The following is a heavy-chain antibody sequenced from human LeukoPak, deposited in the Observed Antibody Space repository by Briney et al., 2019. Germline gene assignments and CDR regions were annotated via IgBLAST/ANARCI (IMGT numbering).Heavy chain of an antibody. D-gene: IGHD6-13*01. J-gene: IGHJ5*02. V-gene: IGHV3-23*01. CDR2: ISDSGGST. Sequence: PGGSLRLSCAASGFTFSSYAMSWVRQAPGKGLEWVSGISDSGGSTYYADSVKGRFTISRDNSKNTLYLQMNSLRAEDTAVYYCAKDRNIAAAGTFDPWGQGTLVTVSS. CDR1: GFTFSSYA. CDR3: AKDRNIAAAGTFDP.